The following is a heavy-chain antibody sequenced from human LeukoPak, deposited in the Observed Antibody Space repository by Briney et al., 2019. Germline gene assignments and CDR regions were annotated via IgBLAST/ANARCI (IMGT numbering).Heavy chain of an antibody. CDR2: ISSSGSYI. V-gene: IGHV3-21*01. D-gene: IGHD5-18*01. CDR1: GFTFNSYS. Sequence: GGSLRLSCAASGFTFNSYSMNWVRQAPGKGLEWVSSISSSGSYIYYADSVKGRFTISRDNAKNSPYLQMNSLRAEDTAIYYCARGFVDTAMVRAAGGYWGQGTLVTVSS. J-gene: IGHJ4*02. CDR3: ARGFVDTAMVRAAGGY.